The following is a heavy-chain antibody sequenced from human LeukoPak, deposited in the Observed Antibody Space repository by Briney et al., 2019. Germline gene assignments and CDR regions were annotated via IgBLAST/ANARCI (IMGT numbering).Heavy chain of an antibody. CDR2: ISNSGSTI. Sequence: GRSLRLSCAASGFTFSDYSMNWVRQAPGKGLEWVSYISNSGSTIYYADSVKGRFTISRDNAKNSLYLQMNSLRAEDTAVYYCARDFGHWELNGGYYFDYWGQGTLVTASS. V-gene: IGHV3-48*04. D-gene: IGHD1-26*01. CDR1: GFTFSDYS. CDR3: ARDFGHWELNGGYYFDY. J-gene: IGHJ4*02.